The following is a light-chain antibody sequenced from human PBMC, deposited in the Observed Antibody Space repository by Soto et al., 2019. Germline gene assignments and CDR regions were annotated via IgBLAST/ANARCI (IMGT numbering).Light chain of an antibody. CDR3: QKYYSAPWT. V-gene: IGKV1-27*01. CDR1: QAINIY. J-gene: IGKJ1*01. Sequence: DSQMTQSTSSLSASVGDRVTITCRASQAINIYFAWYQQKPGKVTKLLIYGASTLQSGVPSRFSGSGSGTEFTLTISSLQPEDVATYYCQKYYSAPWTFGQGTRVEIK. CDR2: GAS.